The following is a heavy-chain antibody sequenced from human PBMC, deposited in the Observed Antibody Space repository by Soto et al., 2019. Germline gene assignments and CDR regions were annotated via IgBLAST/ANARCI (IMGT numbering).Heavy chain of an antibody. V-gene: IGHV3-23*01. CDR1: GFTFSNFA. CDR2: ISSSGGST. J-gene: IGHJ6*02. D-gene: IGHD1-1*01. CDR3: AKDRDYSDNWDPLDV. Sequence: VQLLASGGDLVQRGGSRRLACAAPGFTFSNFAMTWVRQAPGKGLEWVFGISSSGGSTYYADSVKGRFTISRDNSKNTLDLQMNSLRAEDTAVYFCAKDRDYSDNWDPLDVWGQGTTVTVS.